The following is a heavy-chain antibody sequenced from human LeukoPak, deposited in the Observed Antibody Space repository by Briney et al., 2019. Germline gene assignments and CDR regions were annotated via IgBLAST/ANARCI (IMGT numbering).Heavy chain of an antibody. CDR2: IYYSGST. V-gene: IGHV4-59*01. CDR3: ARGDPTGHYYYGMDV. Sequence: SETLSLTCAVSGGSISSYYWSWIRQPPGKGLEWIGYIYYSGSTNYNPSLKSRVTISVDTSKNQFPLKLSSVTAADTAVYYCARGDPTGHYYYGMDVWGQGTTVTVSS. J-gene: IGHJ6*02. D-gene: IGHD4-11*01. CDR1: GGSISSYY.